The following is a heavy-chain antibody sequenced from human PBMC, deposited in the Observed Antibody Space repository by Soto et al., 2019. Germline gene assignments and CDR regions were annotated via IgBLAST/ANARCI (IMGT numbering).Heavy chain of an antibody. Sequence: SVKVSCKASGGNFRSEAISWVRQAPGHGLEWMGRIIPMFSTPHYAQKFQGRVTIIADESTTTVNMEMRGLTYEDTAVYYCARAQFSDIWTDDDYGRDVG. CDR1: GGNFRSEA. V-gene: IGHV1-69*13. CDR3: ARAQFSDIWTDDDYGRDV. J-gene: IGHJ6*01. D-gene: IGHD3-9*01. CDR2: IIPMFSTP.